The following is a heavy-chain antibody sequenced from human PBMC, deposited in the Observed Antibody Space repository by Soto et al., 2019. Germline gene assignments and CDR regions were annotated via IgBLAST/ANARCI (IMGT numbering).Heavy chain of an antibody. CDR3: ARTRYGDSLGYYYYHGMDV. D-gene: IGHD4-17*01. V-gene: IGHV4-31*03. Sequence: TLSLTCTVSGGSISSGGYYWSWIRQHPGKGLEWIGYIYYSGSTYYNPSLKSRVTISVDTSKNQFSLKLSSVTAADTAVYYCARTRYGDSLGYYYYHGMDVWGQGTTVTVSS. CDR2: IYYSGST. CDR1: GGSISSGGYY. J-gene: IGHJ6*02.